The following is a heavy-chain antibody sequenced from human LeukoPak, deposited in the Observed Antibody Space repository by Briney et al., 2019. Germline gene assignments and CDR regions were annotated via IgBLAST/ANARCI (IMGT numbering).Heavy chain of an antibody. CDR2: IWYDGSNK. CDR1: GFTFSDSW. V-gene: IGHV3-33*08. J-gene: IGHJ4*02. Sequence: GGSLRLSCVASGFTFSDSWMSWVRHVSGKGLEWVAVIWYDGSNKYYADSVKGRITISRDNSKNTLYLQMNSLRAEDTAVYYCARAVFGFQSSYYFDYWGQGTLVTVSS. D-gene: IGHD3-3*01. CDR3: ARAVFGFQSSYYFDY.